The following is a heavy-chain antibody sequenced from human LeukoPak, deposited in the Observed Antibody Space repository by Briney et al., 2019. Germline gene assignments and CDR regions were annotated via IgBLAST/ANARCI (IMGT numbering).Heavy chain of an antibody. J-gene: IGHJ6*04. Sequence: GGSLRLSCAASGFTFSSYGMHWVRQAPGKGLEWVAVISYDGSNKYYADSVKGRFTISRDNSKNTLYLQMNSLRAEDTAVYYCARLSGGYSVDLDPGPPLYGMDVWGKGTTVTVSS. CDR2: ISYDGSNK. CDR1: GFTFSSYG. D-gene: IGHD3-10*01. CDR3: ARLSGGYSVDLDPGPPLYGMDV. V-gene: IGHV3-30*03.